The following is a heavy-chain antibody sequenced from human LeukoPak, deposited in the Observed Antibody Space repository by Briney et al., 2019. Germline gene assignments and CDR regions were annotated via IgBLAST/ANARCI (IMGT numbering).Heavy chain of an antibody. CDR3: ARGHPRPRVIAVAGNFDS. Sequence: GVSLRLSCAASRFTFSSYAMHWVRQAPGKGLHWVAAISYDGTNKYYADSVKGRFTISRDNSKNTLYLQMNSLRADDTAVFYCARGHPRPRVIAVAGNFDSWGQGTLVTVSS. D-gene: IGHD6-19*01. CDR1: RFTFSSYA. CDR2: ISYDGTNK. J-gene: IGHJ4*02. V-gene: IGHV3-30-3*01.